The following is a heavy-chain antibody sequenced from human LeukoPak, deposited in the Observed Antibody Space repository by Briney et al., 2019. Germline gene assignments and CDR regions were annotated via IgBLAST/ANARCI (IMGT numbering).Heavy chain of an antibody. CDR1: GGSISSDY. CDR2: IYYNGST. CDR3: ARTWTSSGWYSFDF. D-gene: IGHD6-19*01. V-gene: IGHV4-59*08. Sequence: SETLSLTCSVSGGSISSDYWSWIRQPPGRGLEWIGFIYYNGSTNYNPSLKSRVTISVDTSKNQFSLKLSSVTAADTAVYYCARTWTSSGWYSFDFWGQGTLVTVSS. J-gene: IGHJ4*02.